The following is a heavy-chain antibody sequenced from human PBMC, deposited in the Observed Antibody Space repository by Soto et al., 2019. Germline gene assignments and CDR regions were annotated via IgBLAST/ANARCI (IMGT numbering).Heavy chain of an antibody. Sequence: GGSLRLSCAASGFTFSSYGMHWVRQAPGKGLEWVSSISSSSSYIYYADSVKGRFTISRDNAKNSLYLQMNSLRAEDTAVYYCASQLGLFDYWGQGTLVTVSS. D-gene: IGHD1-7*01. CDR1: GFTFSSYG. V-gene: IGHV3-21*01. CDR2: ISSSSSYI. CDR3: ASQLGLFDY. J-gene: IGHJ4*02.